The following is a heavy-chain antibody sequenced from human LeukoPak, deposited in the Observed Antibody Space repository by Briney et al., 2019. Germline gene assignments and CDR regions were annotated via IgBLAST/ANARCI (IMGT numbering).Heavy chain of an antibody. V-gene: IGHV3-74*01. CDR1: GFTFSDFW. CDR3: TRDIIR. J-gene: IGHJ4*02. CDR2: ISTNGRST. D-gene: IGHD3-10*01. Sequence: WGSLRLSCAASGFTFSDFWMHWVRHAPGKGPVWVSRISTNGRSTSYADPVKGRFTISRDNAKSTLYLQMNSLRAEDTAVYYCTRDIIRRGQGTLVTVSP.